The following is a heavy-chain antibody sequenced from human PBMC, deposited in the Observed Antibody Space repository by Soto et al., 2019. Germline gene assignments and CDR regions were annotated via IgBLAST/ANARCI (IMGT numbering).Heavy chain of an antibody. CDR1: GFSLSTSGMC. CDR3: LAVAHGPHYFDY. Sequence: SGPTLVNPTQTLTLTCTFSGFSLSTSGMCVSWIRQPPGKALEWLARIDWDDDKYYSTSLKTRLTISKDTSKNQVVLTMTNMDPVDTATYYCLAVAHGPHYFDYWGQGTLVTVS. J-gene: IGHJ4*02. CDR2: IDWDDDK. D-gene: IGHD6-19*01. V-gene: IGHV2-70*11.